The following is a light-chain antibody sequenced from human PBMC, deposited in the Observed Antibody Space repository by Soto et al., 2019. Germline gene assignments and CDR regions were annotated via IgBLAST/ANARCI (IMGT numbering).Light chain of an antibody. J-gene: IGKJ1*01. CDR2: GAS. V-gene: IGKV3-11*01. Sequence: EIVLTQSPATLSLSPGERATLSCRASQSVSSYLAWYQQKPGQAPRLLIYGASNWATVIPARFSGSGSGTDFTLTISSLEPDDFSVYYCQQRSNWSWTFGQGTKVEIK. CDR1: QSVSSY. CDR3: QQRSNWSWT.